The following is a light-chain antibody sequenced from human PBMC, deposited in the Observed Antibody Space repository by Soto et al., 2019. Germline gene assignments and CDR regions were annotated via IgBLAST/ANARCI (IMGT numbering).Light chain of an antibody. CDR1: SGDIGSYNR. V-gene: IGLV2-14*01. CDR3: SSYTNIKTRACV. CDR2: EVT. Sequence: QYALTQPASVSGSPGQSITISCTGTSGDIGSYNRVSWYQQHPGKAPKLIIYEVTDRPSGVSNRFSGSKSGNTASLTISGLQAEDEAEYYCSSYTNIKTRACVFGTGTKVTVL. J-gene: IGLJ1*01.